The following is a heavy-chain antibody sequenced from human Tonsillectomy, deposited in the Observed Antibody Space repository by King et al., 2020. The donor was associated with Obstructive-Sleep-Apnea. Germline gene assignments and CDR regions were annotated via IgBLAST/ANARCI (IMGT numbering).Heavy chain of an antibody. CDR3: ARDSVDVGAYYSGSGTPAFDI. V-gene: IGHV3-33*01. J-gene: IGHJ3*02. Sequence: VQLVESGGGVVQPGRSLRLSCAASGFTFGSYGMHWVRQAPGKGLQWVAVIWYEGRNKCYADSGKGRFTISRDNSKNTLYLQMNSLRAEDTAVYYCARDSVDVGAYYSGSGTPAFDIWGQGTMVTVSS. CDR1: GFTFGSYG. D-gene: IGHD3-10*01. CDR2: IWYEGRNK.